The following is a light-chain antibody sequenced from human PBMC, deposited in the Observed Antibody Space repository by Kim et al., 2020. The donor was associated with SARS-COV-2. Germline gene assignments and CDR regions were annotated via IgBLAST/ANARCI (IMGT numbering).Light chain of an antibody. J-gene: IGKJ4*01. CDR1: QSVSGY. Sequence: SLAPGERATLSCRARQSVSGYIAWYQKKAGQAPRLLIYDASNRATGIPARFSGSGSRTDITLTISRLEHEDFAVYYCQQRSNLLTFGGGTKVDIK. CDR2: DAS. CDR3: QQRSNLLT. V-gene: IGKV3-11*01.